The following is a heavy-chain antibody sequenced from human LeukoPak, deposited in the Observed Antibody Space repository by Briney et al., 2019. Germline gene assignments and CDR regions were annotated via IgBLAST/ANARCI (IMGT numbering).Heavy chain of an antibody. CDR2: ISGSGGST. V-gene: IGHV3-23*01. Sequence: GGSLRLSCAASGFTFSSYAMSWVRQAPGKGLEWVSAISGSGGSTYYADSVKGRFTISRDNSKNTLYLQMNSLRAEDTALYYCAKAISVGYCSSTSCYGGFDYWGQGTLVTVSS. CDR1: GFTFSSYA. CDR3: AKAISVGYCSSTSCYGGFDY. D-gene: IGHD2-2*01. J-gene: IGHJ4*02.